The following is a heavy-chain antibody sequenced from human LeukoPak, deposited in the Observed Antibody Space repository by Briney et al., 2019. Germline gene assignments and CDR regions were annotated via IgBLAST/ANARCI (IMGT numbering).Heavy chain of an antibody. V-gene: IGHV4-39*07. D-gene: IGHD1-26*01. CDR2: INHSGST. CDR3: ATSEWELPDY. J-gene: IGHJ4*02. Sequence: SETLSLTCTVSGGSISSGGYYWSWIRQPPGKGLEWIGEINHSGSTNYNPSLKSRVTISVDTSKNQFSLKLSSVTAADTAVYYCATSEWELPDYWGQGTLVTVSS. CDR1: GGSISSGGYY.